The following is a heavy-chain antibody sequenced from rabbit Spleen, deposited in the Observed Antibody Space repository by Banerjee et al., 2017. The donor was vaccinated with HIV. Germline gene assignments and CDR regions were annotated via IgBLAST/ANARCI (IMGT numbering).Heavy chain of an antibody. J-gene: IGHJ6*01. V-gene: IGHV1S7*01. CDR1: GIDFTKNY. Sequence: QLTETGGGLVQPGGSLTLSCKASGIDFTKNYITWVRQAPGKGLEWIGIIYAAKGSTDYATWVNGRFTISSHDAQNTLYLQLNSLTAADTATYFCVRARPYPFVLWGPGTLVTVS. CDR2: IYAAKGST. D-gene: IGHD1-1*01. CDR3: VRARPYPFVL.